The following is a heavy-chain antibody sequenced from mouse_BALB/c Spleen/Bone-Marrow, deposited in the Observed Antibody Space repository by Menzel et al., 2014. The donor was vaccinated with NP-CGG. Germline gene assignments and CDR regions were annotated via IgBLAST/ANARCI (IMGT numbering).Heavy chain of an antibody. D-gene: IGHD3-1*01. CDR2: INPSNGRT. CDR3: ARSGYWYFDV. V-gene: IGHV1S81*02. Sequence: VKLQESGAELVKPGASVKLCCKASGYTFTSYWMHWVKQRPGQGLEWIGEINPSNGRTNYVEKFKSKATLSGDKSSSTVYMQLSSLTSEDSAVYYCARSGYWYFDVWGAGTTVTVSA. J-gene: IGHJ1*01. CDR1: GYTFTSYW.